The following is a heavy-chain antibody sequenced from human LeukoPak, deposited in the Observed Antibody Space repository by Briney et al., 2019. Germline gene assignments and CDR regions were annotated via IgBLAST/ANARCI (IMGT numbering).Heavy chain of an antibody. V-gene: IGHV3-30*18. CDR3: AKEDY. J-gene: IGHJ4*02. CDR1: GFTLSSYG. CDR2: ISYDGSNK. Sequence: GRSLRLSCAASGFTLSSYGMHWVRQAPGKGLEWVAVISYDGSNKYYADSVKGRFTISRDNSKNTLYLQMNSLRAEDTAVYYCAKEDYWGQGTPVTVSS.